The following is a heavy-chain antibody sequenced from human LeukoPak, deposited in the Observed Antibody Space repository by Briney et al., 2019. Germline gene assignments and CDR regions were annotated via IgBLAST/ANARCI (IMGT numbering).Heavy chain of an antibody. Sequence: PGGSLRLSCAASGFTFSSYGMHWVRQAPGKGLEWVAVIWYDGNNKYYADSVKGRFTISRDNSRNTLYLQMNSLRAEDTAVYFCARGAPYGSGNYCNYWDQGTLVTVSS. J-gene: IGHJ4*02. CDR2: IWYDGNNK. CDR3: ARGAPYGSGNYCNY. D-gene: IGHD3-10*01. V-gene: IGHV3-33*01. CDR1: GFTFSSYG.